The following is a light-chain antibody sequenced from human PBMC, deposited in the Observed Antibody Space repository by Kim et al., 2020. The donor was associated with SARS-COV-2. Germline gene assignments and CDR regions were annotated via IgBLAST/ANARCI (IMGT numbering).Light chain of an antibody. V-gene: IGKV1-39*01. Sequence: IQMTQSPSSLSASVGDRVTITCRASQSISKDVNWDQQRPGKAPKVLRYAASILQSGVPSRFSGSGSGTDVTLTISSLQPADFATFYCQPRSRAFSAYTFCPGSPLE. CDR1: QSISKD. CDR2: AAS. CDR3: QPRSRAFSAYT. J-gene: IGKJ2*01.